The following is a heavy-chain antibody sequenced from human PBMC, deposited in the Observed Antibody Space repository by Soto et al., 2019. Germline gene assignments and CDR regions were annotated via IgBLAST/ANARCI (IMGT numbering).Heavy chain of an antibody. J-gene: IGHJ6*02. CDR1: GYTFTSYG. CDR3: ARDGARGENYYYYGMDV. CDR2: ISAYNGNT. D-gene: IGHD3-16*01. V-gene: IGHV1-18*01. Sequence: QVQLVQSGAEVKKPGASVKVSCKASGYTFTSYGISWVRQAPGQGLEWMGWISAYNGNTNYAQKLQGRVTMTTDTSTSTAYMELRSRRSDDTAVYYCARDGARGENYYYYGMDVWGQGTTVTVSS.